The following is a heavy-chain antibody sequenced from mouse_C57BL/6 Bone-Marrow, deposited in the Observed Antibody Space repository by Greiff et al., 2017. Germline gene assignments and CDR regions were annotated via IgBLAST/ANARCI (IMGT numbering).Heavy chain of an antibody. J-gene: IGHJ4*01. Sequence: EVMLVESGPGLAKPSQTLSLTCSVTGYSITSDYWNWIRQFPGNKLEYMGYISYSGSTYYNPSLKSRISITRDTAKSQDYLQLNSVTTEDTATYYCARSGDGYYLYYAMDYWGQGTSVTVSS. CDR1: GYSITSDY. V-gene: IGHV3-8*01. CDR2: ISYSGST. D-gene: IGHD2-3*01. CDR3: ARSGDGYYLYYAMDY.